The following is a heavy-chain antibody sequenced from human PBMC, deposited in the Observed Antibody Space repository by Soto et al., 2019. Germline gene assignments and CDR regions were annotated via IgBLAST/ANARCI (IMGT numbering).Heavy chain of an antibody. D-gene: IGHD6-6*01. J-gene: IGHJ4*02. V-gene: IGHV3-7*01. Sequence: GGSLRLSCAASGFTFSSYWMSWVRQAPGKGLEWVANIKQDGSEKYYVDSVKGRFTISRDNAKNSLYLQMNSLRAEDTAVYYCARDSSSSEGFGYFDYWGQGTLVTVSS. CDR3: ARDSSSSEGFGYFDY. CDR2: IKQDGSEK. CDR1: GFTFSSYW.